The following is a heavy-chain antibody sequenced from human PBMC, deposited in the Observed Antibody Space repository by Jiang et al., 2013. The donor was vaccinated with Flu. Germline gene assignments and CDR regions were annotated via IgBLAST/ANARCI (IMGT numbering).Heavy chain of an antibody. V-gene: IGHV4-61*02. D-gene: IGHD4-11*01. Sequence: GSGLVKPSQTLSLTCTVSGGSINSGNYYWSWIRQPAGKGLEWIGSIYASGSTMYNPSLTSRITMSVDTSKNQFSLKVRSVTAADTAVYYCARDLADYSRRAYYFDYWGQGTLVTVSS. CDR2: IYASGST. J-gene: IGHJ4*02. CDR1: GGSINSGNYY. CDR3: ARDLADYSRRAYYFDY.